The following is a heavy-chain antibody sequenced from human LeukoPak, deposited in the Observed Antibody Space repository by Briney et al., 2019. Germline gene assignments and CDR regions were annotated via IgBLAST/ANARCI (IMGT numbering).Heavy chain of an antibody. CDR2: ISAYNGNT. D-gene: IGHD5-18*01. Sequence: ASVKVSCKASGYTFNSYGISWVRQAPGQGLEWMGWISAYNGNTNYAQKLQGRVTMTTDTSTSTAYMELRSLRSDDTAVYYCARIKDSWVQLWHDDAFDIWGQGTIVTVSS. V-gene: IGHV1-18*01. CDR3: ARIKDSWVQLWHDDAFDI. CDR1: GYTFNSYG. J-gene: IGHJ3*02.